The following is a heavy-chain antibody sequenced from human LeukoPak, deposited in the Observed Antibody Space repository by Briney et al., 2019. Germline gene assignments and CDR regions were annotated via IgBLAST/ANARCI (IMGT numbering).Heavy chain of an antibody. CDR1: GGSISSYY. J-gene: IGHJ5*02. D-gene: IGHD3-10*01. V-gene: IGHV4-4*07. CDR3: ARDRGFYYGSGSPNWFDP. Sequence: SETLSLTWTVSGGSISSYYWSWIRQPAGKGLEWIGRIYTSGSTNYNPSLKSRVTMSVDTSKNQFSLKLSSVTAADTAAYYCARDRGFYYGSGSPNWFDPWGQGTLVTVS. CDR2: IYTSGST.